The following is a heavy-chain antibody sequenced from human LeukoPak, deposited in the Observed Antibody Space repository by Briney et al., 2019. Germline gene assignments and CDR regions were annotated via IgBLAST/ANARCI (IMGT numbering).Heavy chain of an antibody. CDR2: ITNSGGGT. V-gene: IGHV3-23*01. CDR3: AKKGAVTATGYFDY. Sequence: HPGGSLRLSCAASGFTFSNYAMSWVRQAPGKGLEWVSGITNSGGGTFYADSVKGRFTISRDNSKNTLYLQMNNLRAEDTAIYYCAKKGAVTATGYFDYWGQGTLVTVSS. CDR1: GFTFSNYA. J-gene: IGHJ4*02. D-gene: IGHD2-21*02.